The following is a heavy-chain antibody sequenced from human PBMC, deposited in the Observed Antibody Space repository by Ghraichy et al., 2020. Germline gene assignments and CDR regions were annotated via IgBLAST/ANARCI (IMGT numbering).Heavy chain of an antibody. CDR2: IYYSGST. D-gene: IGHD3-3*01. CDR1: GGSISSSSYY. V-gene: IGHV4-39*01. Sequence: SETLSLTCTVSGGSISSSSYYWGWIRQPPGKGLEWIGSIYYSGSTYYNPSLKSRVTISVDTSKNQFSLKLSSVTAADTAVYYCARHLRFLEGDYWGQGTLVTVSS. CDR3: ARHLRFLEGDY. J-gene: IGHJ4*02.